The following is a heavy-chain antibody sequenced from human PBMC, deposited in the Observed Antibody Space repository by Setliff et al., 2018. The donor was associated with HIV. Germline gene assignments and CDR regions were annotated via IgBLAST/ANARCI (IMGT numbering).Heavy chain of an antibody. J-gene: IGHJ6*03. V-gene: IGHV4-4*07. Sequence: SETLSLTCTVSGGSISTYYWTWIRQPAGKGLEWIGRIYTSGRTNYNPSLKSRVTMSVDTSKNQFSLKLSSVTAADTAMYYCARGSDTTGWSRYYYYMDVWGKGTTVTVSS. CDR3: ARGSDTTGWSRYYYYMDV. CDR1: GGSISTYY. CDR2: IYTSGRT. D-gene: IGHD6-19*01.